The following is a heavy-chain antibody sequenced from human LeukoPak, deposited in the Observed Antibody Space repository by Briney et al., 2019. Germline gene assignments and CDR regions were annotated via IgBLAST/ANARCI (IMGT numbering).Heavy chain of an antibody. CDR3: ARSPVTIFGVVITNFDY. D-gene: IGHD3-3*01. CDR2: IIPILGIA. Sequence: SVKVSCKASGGTFSSYAISWVRQAPGQGLEWMGRIIPILGIANYAQKFQGRVTITADKSTSTAYMELSSLRSEDTAVYYCARSPVTIFGVVITNFDYWGQGTLVTVSS. V-gene: IGHV1-69*04. J-gene: IGHJ4*02. CDR1: GGTFSSYA.